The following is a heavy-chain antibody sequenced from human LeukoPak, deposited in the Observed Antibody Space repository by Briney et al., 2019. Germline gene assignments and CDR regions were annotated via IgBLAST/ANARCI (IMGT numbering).Heavy chain of an antibody. J-gene: IGHJ2*01. V-gene: IGHV3-21*01. Sequence: GGSLRLSCAASGFTFSIYSMNWVRQAPGKGLEWVSSISSSSSYIYYADSVKGRFTMSRDNAKNSLYLQMNSLRAEDTAVYYCARGPPSAYCGDDCYWYFDLWGRGTLVTVSS. D-gene: IGHD2-21*02. CDR2: ISSSSSYI. CDR3: ARGPPSAYCGDDCYWYFDL. CDR1: GFTFSIYS.